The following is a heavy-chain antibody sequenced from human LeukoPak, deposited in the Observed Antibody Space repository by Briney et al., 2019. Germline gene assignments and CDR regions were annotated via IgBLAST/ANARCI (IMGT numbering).Heavy chain of an antibody. J-gene: IGHJ4*02. D-gene: IGHD6-13*01. CDR3: AGDRGGYSTDFDF. Sequence: GGSLRLSCAASGFTFSSYWMSWVRQAPGKGLEWVANIKQDGSEKYYVDSVKGRFTISRDNSMNTLYLQMNGLRADDTAVYYCAGDRGGYSTDFDFWGQGTLVTVTS. V-gene: IGHV3-7*03. CDR2: IKQDGSEK. CDR1: GFTFSSYW.